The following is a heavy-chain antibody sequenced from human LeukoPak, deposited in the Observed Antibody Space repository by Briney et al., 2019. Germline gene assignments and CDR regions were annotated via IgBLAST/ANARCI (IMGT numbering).Heavy chain of an antibody. CDR3: AAGRPYSLLDY. CDR1: GSSLIELS. V-gene: IGHV1-24*01. CDR2: FDVIDSET. J-gene: IGHJ4*02. D-gene: IGHD5-18*01. Sequence: GASVKVSCTGSGSSLIELSLYWVRQAPGKGGEWMGGFDVIDSETFYAQKFQGRVTMTEDSSTDTAYMELRSLTSDDTALYYCAAGRPYSLLDYWGQGTLVTVSS.